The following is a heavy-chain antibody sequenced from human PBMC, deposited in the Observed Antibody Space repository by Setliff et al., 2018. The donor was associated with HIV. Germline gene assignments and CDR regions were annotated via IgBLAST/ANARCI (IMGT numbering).Heavy chain of an antibody. V-gene: IGHV3-15*01. CDR1: GFTFTNAW. CDR3: TSNSFDYYDSSGYAS. Sequence: GGSLRLSCAASGFTFTNAWMNWVRQAPGKGLEWVGRIKTKTDGGTTDFAAPVKGRFTISRDDSKSIAYLQMNSLKTEDTAVYYCTSNSFDYYDSSGYASWGQGTLVTVSS. CDR2: IKTKTDGGTT. D-gene: IGHD3-22*01. J-gene: IGHJ5*02.